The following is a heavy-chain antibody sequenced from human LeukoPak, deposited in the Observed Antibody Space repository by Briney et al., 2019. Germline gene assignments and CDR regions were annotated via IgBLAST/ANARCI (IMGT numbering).Heavy chain of an antibody. Sequence: SETLSLTCTVSGGSISSYYWSWIRQPPGKGLEWTGYIYYSGSTNYNPSLKSRVTISVDTSKNQFSLKLSSVTAADTAVYYCARTGSGSYYDFQSYYFDYWGQGTLVTVSS. V-gene: IGHV4-59*08. J-gene: IGHJ4*02. D-gene: IGHD3-10*01. CDR1: GGSISSYY. CDR2: IYYSGST. CDR3: ARTGSGSYYDFQSYYFDY.